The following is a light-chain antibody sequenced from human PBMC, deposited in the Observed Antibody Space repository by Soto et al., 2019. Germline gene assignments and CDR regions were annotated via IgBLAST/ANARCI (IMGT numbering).Light chain of an antibody. CDR3: QSYDSSLSAYV. CDR1: NSNIGSNA. CDR2: YND. V-gene: IGLV1-36*01. Sequence: QSVLTQSPSVSGAPRQSVNISCSGNNSNIGSNAVHWYQQLPGKAPKLLMYYNDMLPSGVSDRFSGSKSGTSASLAISGLQSEDEGDYYCQSYDSSLSAYVFGTGTKLTVL. J-gene: IGLJ1*01.